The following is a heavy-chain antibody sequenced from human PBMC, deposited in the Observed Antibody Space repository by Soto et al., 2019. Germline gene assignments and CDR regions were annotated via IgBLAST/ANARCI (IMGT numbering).Heavy chain of an antibody. J-gene: IGHJ6*02. CDR3: ASHCVIYSQGYYYYVMDV. Sequence: GASVKVSCKASGYTFTSYYMHWVRQAPGQGLEWMGIINPSGGSTSYAQKFQGRVTMTRDTSTSTVYVELSSLRSEDPPVFYCASHCVIYSQGYYYYVMDVWGRGTTVTGSS. V-gene: IGHV1-46*01. CDR1: GYTFTSYY. CDR2: INPSGGST. D-gene: IGHD2-15*01.